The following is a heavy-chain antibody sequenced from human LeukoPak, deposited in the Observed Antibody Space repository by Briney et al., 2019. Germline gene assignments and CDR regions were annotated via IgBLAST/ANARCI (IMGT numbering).Heavy chain of an antibody. CDR3: ARGRYQLDY. D-gene: IGHD2-2*01. CDR2: VYYSGNT. CDR1: GGSYY. Sequence: SETLSLTCTVSGGSYYWSWIRQPPGKGLEWIGFVYYSGNTNYNPSLKSRVTISLDTSKNQSSLKLRSVTTADTAVYYCARGRYQLDYWGQGTLVTVSS. V-gene: IGHV4-59*01. J-gene: IGHJ4*02.